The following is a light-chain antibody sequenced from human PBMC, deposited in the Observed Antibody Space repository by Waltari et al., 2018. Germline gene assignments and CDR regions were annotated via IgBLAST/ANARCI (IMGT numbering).Light chain of an antibody. Sequence: DVVMTQSPLSLPVTLGQPATISCRASQSLVHSDAKTYLNWFQQRPGQSPRRLIHKVFNRDSGGPDRFSGSGSGTDFTLTISRVEAEDVGTYYCMQATQWPLTFGQGTKVEIK. V-gene: IGKV2-30*02. CDR2: KVF. CDR1: QSLVHSDAKTY. CDR3: MQATQWPLT. J-gene: IGKJ1*01.